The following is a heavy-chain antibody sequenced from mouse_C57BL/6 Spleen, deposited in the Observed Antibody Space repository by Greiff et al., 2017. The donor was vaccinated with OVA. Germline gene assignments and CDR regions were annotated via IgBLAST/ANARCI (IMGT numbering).Heavy chain of an antibody. Sequence: EVQLQQSGTVLARPGASVKMSCKTSGYTFTSYWMHWVKQRPGQGLEWIGAIYPGNSDTSYNQKFKGKAKLTAVTSASTAYMELSSLTNEDSAVSYCTRSSGTLSPFDYWGQGTTLTVSS. CDR3: TRSSGTLSPFDY. V-gene: IGHV1-5*01. J-gene: IGHJ2*01. CDR2: IYPGNSDT. D-gene: IGHD3-3*01. CDR1: GYTFTSYW.